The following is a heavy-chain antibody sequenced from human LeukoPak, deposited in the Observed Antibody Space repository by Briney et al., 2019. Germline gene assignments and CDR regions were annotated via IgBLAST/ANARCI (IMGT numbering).Heavy chain of an antibody. V-gene: IGHV4-59*01. Sequence: SETLSLTCTVSGGSISSYYWNWIRQPPGKGLEWIGYIYYSGRTNYNPSLKSRVTISVDTSKNQFSLKLSSVTAADTAVYYCARYSSSSSGFDPWGQGTLVTVSS. CDR1: GGSISSYY. J-gene: IGHJ5*02. CDR2: IYYSGRT. D-gene: IGHD6-6*01. CDR3: ARYSSSSSGFDP.